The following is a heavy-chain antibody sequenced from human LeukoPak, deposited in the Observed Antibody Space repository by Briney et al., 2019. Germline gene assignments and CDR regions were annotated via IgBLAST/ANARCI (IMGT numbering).Heavy chain of an antibody. V-gene: IGHV3-30*03. Sequence: PGRSLRLSCVASGFTFSSYGMHWVRQAPGKGLEWVAVISYDGSNKYYADSVKGRFTISRDNSKNTLYLQMNSLRAEDTAVYYCGRYYFDYWGQGTLVTVSS. CDR1: GFTFSSYG. J-gene: IGHJ4*02. CDR3: GRYYFDY. CDR2: ISYDGSNK.